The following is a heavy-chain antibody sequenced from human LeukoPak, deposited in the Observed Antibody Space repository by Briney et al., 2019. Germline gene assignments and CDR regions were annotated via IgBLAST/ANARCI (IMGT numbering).Heavy chain of an antibody. Sequence: ASVKVSCKASGFTFTTYFMHWVRQAPGQGLEWMGKINPSGATATYTQRFQGRVTMTRDTSTSTVYMELSSLRSEDTAVYYCARDRNGDQRANAFDIWGQGTMVTVSS. CDR3: ARDRNGDQRANAFDI. D-gene: IGHD2-21*02. CDR1: GFTFTTYF. V-gene: IGHV1-46*01. J-gene: IGHJ3*02. CDR2: INPSGATA.